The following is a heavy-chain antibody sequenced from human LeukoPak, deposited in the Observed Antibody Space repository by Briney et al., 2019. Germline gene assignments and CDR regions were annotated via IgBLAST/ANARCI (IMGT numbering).Heavy chain of an antibody. CDR1: GYNFMSFG. Sequence: GASVKVSCKASGYNFMSFGISWVRQAPGQGLEWMGWIAAYNGHTNYAQNLQGRVTMTTGTPTSTAYMVLSSLTSDDTAVYYCAREDDRSFGAYDCWGQGTLVTVS. J-gene: IGHJ4*02. CDR3: AREDDRSFGAYDC. CDR2: IAAYNGHT. V-gene: IGHV1-18*01. D-gene: IGHD4-17*01.